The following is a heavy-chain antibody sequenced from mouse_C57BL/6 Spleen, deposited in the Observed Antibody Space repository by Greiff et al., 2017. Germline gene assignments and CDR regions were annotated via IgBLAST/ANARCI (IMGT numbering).Heavy chain of an antibody. V-gene: IGHV1-59*01. Sequence: QVQLQQPGAELVRPGTSVKLSCKASGYTFTSYWMHWVKQRPGQGLEWIGVIDPSDSYTNYNQKFKGKATLTVDTSSSTAYMQLSSLTSEDSAVYYCARGRGSRPWFACWGQETLVTVSA. CDR2: IDPSDSYT. J-gene: IGHJ3*01. CDR1: GYTFTSYW. D-gene: IGHD3-1*01. CDR3: ARGRGSRPWFAC.